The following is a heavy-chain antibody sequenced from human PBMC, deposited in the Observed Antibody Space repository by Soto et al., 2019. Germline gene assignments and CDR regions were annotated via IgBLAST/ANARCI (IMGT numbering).Heavy chain of an antibody. V-gene: IGHV3-23*01. D-gene: IGHD6-19*01. CDR1: GFTFSNYA. J-gene: IGHJ4*02. Sequence: EVQLLESGGGLVQPGRSLRLSCAASGFTFSNYAMSWVRQAPGQGLDWVSAISGSGGTTYYADSVKGRFTISRDNSKNTLVLQMKSLRAEGAAVYYCAKFFVETGSNRGWPWAFPYWCQGTLVTVSS. CDR2: ISGSGGTT. CDR3: AKFFVETGSNRGWPWAFPY.